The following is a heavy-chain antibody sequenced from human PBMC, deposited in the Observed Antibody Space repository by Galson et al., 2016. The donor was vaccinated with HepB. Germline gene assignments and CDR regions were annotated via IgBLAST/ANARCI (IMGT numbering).Heavy chain of an antibody. CDR2: NSGYSGHT. CDR1: GYTFTNYG. CDR3: ASGAPGFDWLSNPQQCSY. Sequence: SVKVSCKASGYTFTNYGINWVRQAPGQGLEWMGWNSGYSGHTNYGQKHQGKVTMTTDTSTSTAYMELRSLRSDATAVYYCASGAPGFDWLSNPQQCSYWGQGTLVTVSS. D-gene: IGHD3-9*01. J-gene: IGHJ4*02. V-gene: IGHV1-18*01.